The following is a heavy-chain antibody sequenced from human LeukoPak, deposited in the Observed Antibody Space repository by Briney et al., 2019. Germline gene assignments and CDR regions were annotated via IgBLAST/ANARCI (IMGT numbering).Heavy chain of an antibody. CDR1: GFTFSSYG. CDR2: ISSSGSTI. Sequence: PGGSLRLSCAASGFTFSSYGMNWVRQAPGKGLEWVSYISSSGSTIYYADSVKGRFTISRDNAKNSLYLQMDSLRAEDTAVYYCARGGYYDSSGDAFDIWGQGTMVTVSS. CDR3: ARGGYYDSSGDAFDI. J-gene: IGHJ3*02. D-gene: IGHD3-22*01. V-gene: IGHV3-48*03.